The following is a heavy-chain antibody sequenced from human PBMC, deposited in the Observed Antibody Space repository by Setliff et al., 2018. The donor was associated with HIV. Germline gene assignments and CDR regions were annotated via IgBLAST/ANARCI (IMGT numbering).Heavy chain of an antibody. V-gene: IGHV4-38-2*02. CDR3: ARIGSGWSVGWVDP. Sequence: ASETLSLTCTVSGSSISSNYYWAWTRQAPGKGLEWIGCIDASATTYYIPSLKSRATISIDTSKNQLSLKLRSVTAADTAVYYCARIGSGWSVGWVDPWGQGTLVTVSS. CDR2: IDASATT. CDR1: GSSISSNYY. D-gene: IGHD6-13*01. J-gene: IGHJ5*02.